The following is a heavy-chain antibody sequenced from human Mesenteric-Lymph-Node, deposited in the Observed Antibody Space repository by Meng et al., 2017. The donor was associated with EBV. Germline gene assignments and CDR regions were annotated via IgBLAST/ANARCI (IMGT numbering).Heavy chain of an antibody. J-gene: IGHJ4*02. Sequence: QITLKESGPTLVNPTQTLTLTCTFSGFSLTTSGVGVGWIRQPPGKALEWLALIYWDDDKRYSPSLKRRLTITKDTSKNQVVLTMTNMDPVDTATYYCARRPYSWNFDFWGQGTLVTVSS. D-gene: IGHD1-26*01. V-gene: IGHV2-5*02. CDR2: IYWDDDK. CDR3: ARRPYSWNFDF. CDR1: GFSLTTSGVG.